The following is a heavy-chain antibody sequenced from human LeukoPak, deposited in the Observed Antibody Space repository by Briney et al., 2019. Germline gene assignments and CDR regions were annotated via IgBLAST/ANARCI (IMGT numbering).Heavy chain of an antibody. J-gene: IGHJ4*02. CDR1: GFTFSSYA. V-gene: IGHV3-30*04. CDR3: ARESLPAFYDSSGYSLDY. Sequence: GGSLRLSCAASGFTFSSYAMHWVRQAPGKGLEWVAVISYDGSNKYYADSVKGRFTISRDNSKNTLYLQMNSLRAEDTAVYYCARESLPAFYDSSGYSLDYWGQGTLVTVSS. D-gene: IGHD3-22*01. CDR2: ISYDGSNK.